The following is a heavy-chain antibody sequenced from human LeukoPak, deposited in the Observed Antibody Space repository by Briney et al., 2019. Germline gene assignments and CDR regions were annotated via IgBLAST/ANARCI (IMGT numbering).Heavy chain of an antibody. CDR3: TTDPRNGYYFDY. D-gene: IGHD1-1*01. V-gene: IGHV3-15*01. J-gene: IGHJ4*02. Sequence: SGGSLRLSCAASGFTFSNAWMSWVRQAPGKGLEWIGRIKSKTDGGTTDYAAPVKGRFTISRDDPTDTLYLQLNSLKTEDTAIYYCTTDPRNGYYFDYWGQGTLVTVSS. CDR2: IKSKTDGGTT. CDR1: GFTFSNAW.